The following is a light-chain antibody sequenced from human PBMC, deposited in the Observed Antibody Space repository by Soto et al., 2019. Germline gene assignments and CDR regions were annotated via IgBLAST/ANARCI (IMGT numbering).Light chain of an antibody. V-gene: IGKV3-11*01. J-gene: IGKJ4*01. CDR3: QQRSNGIT. Sequence: EVVLTQSPATLSLSPGERATLSCRASQNVRAFLDWYQQKPGQAPRLLIYAASNRATGIPDRFSGSGSGTDFTLTISSLEPEDFAVYYCQQRSNGITFGGGTKVEIK. CDR2: AAS. CDR1: QNVRAF.